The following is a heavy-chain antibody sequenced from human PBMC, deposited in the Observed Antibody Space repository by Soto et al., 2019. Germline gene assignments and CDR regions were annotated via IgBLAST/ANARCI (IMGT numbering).Heavy chain of an antibody. Sequence: HPGGSLRLSCAASGFTFDDYAMHWVRQAPGKGLEWVSGISWNSGSIGYADSVKGRFTISRDNAKNSLYLQMNSLRAEDTALYYCAKDIAGEGYWGQGTLVTVSS. J-gene: IGHJ4*02. CDR2: ISWNSGSI. CDR3: AKDIAGEGY. CDR1: GFTFDDYA. V-gene: IGHV3-9*01. D-gene: IGHD2-21*01.